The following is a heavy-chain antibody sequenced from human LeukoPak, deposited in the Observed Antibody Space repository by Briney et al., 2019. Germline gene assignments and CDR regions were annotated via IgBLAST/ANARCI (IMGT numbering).Heavy chain of an antibody. CDR2: ISSSGSTI. CDR3: AELGITMIGGV. V-gene: IGHV3-48*03. Sequence: GGSLRLSCAASGFTFSSYEMNWVRQASGKGLEWVSYISSSGSTIYYADSEKGRFTISRDNAKNSLYLQMNSLRAEDTAVYYCAELGITMIGGVWGKGTTVTISS. J-gene: IGHJ6*04. CDR1: GFTFSSYE. D-gene: IGHD3-10*02.